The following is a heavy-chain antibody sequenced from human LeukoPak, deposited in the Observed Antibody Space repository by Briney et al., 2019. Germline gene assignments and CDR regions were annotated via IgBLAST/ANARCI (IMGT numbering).Heavy chain of an antibody. CDR3: ARDQEAYSSSSYYYYYYMDV. V-gene: IGHV3-30*02. Sequence: GGSLRLSCAAPGFTFSSYGMHWVRQAPGKGLEWVAFIRYDGSNKYYADSVKGRFTISRDNSKNTLYLQMNSLRAEDTAVYYCARDQEAYSSSSYYYYYYMDVWGKGTTVTVSS. J-gene: IGHJ6*03. D-gene: IGHD6-6*01. CDR2: IRYDGSNK. CDR1: GFTFSSYG.